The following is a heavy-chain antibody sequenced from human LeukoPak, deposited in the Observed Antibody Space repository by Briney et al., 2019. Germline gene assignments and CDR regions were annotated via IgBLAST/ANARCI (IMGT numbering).Heavy chain of an antibody. CDR1: GGSLNGYY. CDR3: ARHVYGEGMVV. D-gene: IGHD4-17*01. Sequence: SETLSLTCTVSGGSLNGYYWGWIRQPPGKGLECIGYIHSSEGTAHNASPKSRLTISLDTSKNQFSPTLSSVTAADTAVYYCARHVYGEGMVVWGKGTTVTVSS. V-gene: IGHV4-59*08. CDR2: IHSSEGT. J-gene: IGHJ6*04.